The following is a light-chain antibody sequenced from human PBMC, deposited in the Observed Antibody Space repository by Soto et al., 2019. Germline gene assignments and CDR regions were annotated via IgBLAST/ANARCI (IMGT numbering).Light chain of an antibody. CDR3: QQSITMPIT. CDR1: QSINNY. Sequence: DIQMTQSPASLSVSVGDRVTITCRASQSINNYLNWYLQRPGQAPKLLIRSASTLQRGVPSRFSGSGSRTEFTLTIADLQPDDFGTYYCQQSITMPITFGHGTRLDIK. V-gene: IGKV1-39*01. CDR2: SAS. J-gene: IGKJ5*01.